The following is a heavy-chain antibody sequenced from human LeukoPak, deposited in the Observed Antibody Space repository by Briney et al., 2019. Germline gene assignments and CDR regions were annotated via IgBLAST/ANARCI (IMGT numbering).Heavy chain of an antibody. CDR1: GGSFSGYY. J-gene: IGHJ4*02. D-gene: IGHD1-26*01. CDR2: INHSGST. CDR3: ARVPYSGSYSSPYFDY. Sequence: SETLSLTCAVYGGSFSGYYWSWLRQPPGKGLEWIGEINHSGSTNYNPSLKSRVTISVDTSKNQFSLKLSSVTAADTAVYYCARVPYSGSYSSPYFDYWGQGTLVTVSS. V-gene: IGHV4-34*01.